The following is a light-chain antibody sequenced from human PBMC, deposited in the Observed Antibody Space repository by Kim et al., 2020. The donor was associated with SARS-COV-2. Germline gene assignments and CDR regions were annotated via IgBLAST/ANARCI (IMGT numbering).Light chain of an antibody. CDR1: SGSIASNY. J-gene: IGLJ3*02. V-gene: IGLV6-57*02. CDR2: EDN. Sequence: NFMLTQPHSVSESPGKTVTISYTGSSGSIASNYVQWYQQRPGSAPTTVIYEDNQRPSGVPDRFSGSIDSSSNSASLTISGLKTEDEADYYCQSYDSSNQGVFGGGTKVTVL. CDR3: QSYDSSNQGV.